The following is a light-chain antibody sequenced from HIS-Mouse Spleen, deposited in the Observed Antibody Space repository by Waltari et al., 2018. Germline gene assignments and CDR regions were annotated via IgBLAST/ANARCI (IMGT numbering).Light chain of an antibody. CDR3: CSYAGSSTFVV. CDR1: SRDVGIYHL. J-gene: IGLJ2*01. Sequence: QSALTQPASVSGSPGQSITISCTGTSRDVGIYHLVSWYKQHPGKAPKLMIYEGSKRPSGVSNRFSGSKSGNTASLTISGLQAEDEADYYCCSYAGSSTFVVFGGGTKLTVL. CDR2: EGS. V-gene: IGLV2-23*01.